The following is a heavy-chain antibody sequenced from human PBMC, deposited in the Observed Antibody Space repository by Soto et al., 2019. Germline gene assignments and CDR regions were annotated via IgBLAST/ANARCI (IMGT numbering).Heavy chain of an antibody. CDR2: IRGSGGSK. CDR1: GFTFSSYA. D-gene: IGHD5-12*01. V-gene: IGHV3-23*01. Sequence: GGSLRLSCAASGFTFSSYAMSWVRQAPGKGLEWVSAIRGSGGSKYFADSVKGRFPISRDNSNNTLYLQMNSLRAEDTAVYYCAKARRSWLPGGYWGQGTLVTVSS. CDR3: AKARRSWLPGGY. J-gene: IGHJ4*02.